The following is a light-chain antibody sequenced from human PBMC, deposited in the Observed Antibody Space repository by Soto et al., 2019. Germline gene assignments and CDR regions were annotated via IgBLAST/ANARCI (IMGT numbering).Light chain of an antibody. CDR2: YAS. CDR1: QNVRNN. J-gene: IGKJ5*01. CDR3: QQYNNWPPIT. Sequence: EIMMTQSPATLSVSPGERATLSCRASQNVRNNLAWYQQKPGQAPRLLIYYASTRATGIPARFSGSGSGTEFTLTISSLQSEDFALYYCQQYNNWPPITFGHGTRLEIK. V-gene: IGKV3-15*01.